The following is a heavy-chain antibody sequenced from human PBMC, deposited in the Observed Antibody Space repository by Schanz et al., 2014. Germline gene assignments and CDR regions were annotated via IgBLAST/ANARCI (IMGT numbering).Heavy chain of an antibody. CDR3: ARGPSTGAFDI. J-gene: IGHJ3*02. Sequence: QVQLVQSGAEVKKPGSSVKVSCKASGGTFSSSTLTWVRQAPGQGLEWMGRIIPILGITNVAQTFQDRVTITADKSTSTAYMELSSLRSEDTAVYFCARGPSTGAFDIGGQGTMVTVSS. CDR2: IIPILGIT. V-gene: IGHV1-69*02. CDR1: GGTFSSST.